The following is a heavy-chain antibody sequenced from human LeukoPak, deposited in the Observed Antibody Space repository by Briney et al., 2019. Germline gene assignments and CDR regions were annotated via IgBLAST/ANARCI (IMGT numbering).Heavy chain of an antibody. V-gene: IGHV5-51*01. J-gene: IGHJ6*02. D-gene: IGHD1-20*01. CDR2: IYPGDSDT. CDR3: ARHKGIAGFDGMDV. Sequence: GESLKISCKGSGHRFTTYWIGWVRQMPGKGLEWMGIIYPGDSDTRCSPSFQGQVTISADKSISTAYLQWSSPKASDTAMYYCARHKGIAGFDGMDVWGQGTTVTVSS. CDR1: GHRFTTYW.